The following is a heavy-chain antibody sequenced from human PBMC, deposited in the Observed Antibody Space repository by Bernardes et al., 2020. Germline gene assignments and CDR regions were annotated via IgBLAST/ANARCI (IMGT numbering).Heavy chain of an antibody. J-gene: IGHJ4*02. V-gene: IGHV4-34*01. CDR1: GGSFSGYY. Sequence: SETLSLTCAVYGGSFSGYYWSWIRQPPGKGLEWIWEINHSGSTNYNPSLKSRFTISVDTSKNQFSLKLSSVTAADTAVYYCARGGESGSYRFDYWGQGTLVTVSS. CDR3: ARGGESGSYRFDY. D-gene: IGHD1-26*01. CDR2: INHSGST.